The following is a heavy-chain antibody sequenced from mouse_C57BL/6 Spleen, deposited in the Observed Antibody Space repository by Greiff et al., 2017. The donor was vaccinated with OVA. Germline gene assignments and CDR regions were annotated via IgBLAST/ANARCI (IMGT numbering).Heavy chain of an antibody. CDR2: IRNKANNHAT. Sequence: EVMLVESGGGLVQPGGSMKLSCAASGFTFSDAWMDWVRQSPEKGLEWVAEIRNKANNHATYYAESVKGRFTISRDDSKSSVYLQMNSLRAEDTGIYYCTGYYGSSFAYWGQGTLVTVSA. J-gene: IGHJ3*01. D-gene: IGHD1-1*01. CDR3: TGYYGSSFAY. V-gene: IGHV6-6*01. CDR1: GFTFSDAW.